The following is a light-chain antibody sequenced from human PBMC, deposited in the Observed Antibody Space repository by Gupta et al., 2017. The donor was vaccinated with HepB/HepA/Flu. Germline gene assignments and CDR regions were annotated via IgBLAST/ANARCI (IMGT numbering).Light chain of an antibody. CDR2: EVS. CDR1: SRDVGGYSY. Sequence: QSALTQPPSASGSPGQSVTISCTGTSRDVGGYSYVSWYQQHPGTAPKLMIYEVSKRPSGVPDRFSGSKSGNTASLTVSGLQAEDEADYYCSSYAGSNNYVVFGGGTKLTVL. CDR3: SSYAGSNNYVV. V-gene: IGLV2-8*01. J-gene: IGLJ2*01.